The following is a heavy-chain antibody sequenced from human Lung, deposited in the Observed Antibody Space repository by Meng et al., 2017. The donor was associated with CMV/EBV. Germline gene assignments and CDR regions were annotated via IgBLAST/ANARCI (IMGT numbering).Heavy chain of an antibody. D-gene: IGHD5-18*01. J-gene: IGHJ6*02. V-gene: IGHV3-30*02. CDR1: GFTFSSYG. Sequence: GESXKISXAASGFTFSSYGTHWVRQAPGKGLEWVAFIRYDGKNKYYADSVKGRFTISRDNSKNTLYLQMNSLRAEDTAVYYCAKADGYRYGNYYYYGMDVWGQGTXVTVSS. CDR3: AKADGYRYGNYYYYGMDV. CDR2: IRYDGKNK.